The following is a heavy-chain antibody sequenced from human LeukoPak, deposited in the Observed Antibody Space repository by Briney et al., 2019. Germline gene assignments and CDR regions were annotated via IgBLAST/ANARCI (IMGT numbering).Heavy chain of an antibody. V-gene: IGHV3-21*01. Sequence: GGSLRLSCAASGFTFSSYSMNWVRQAPGKGLEWVSSMSSSSSYIYYADSVKGRFTISRDNAKNSLYLQMNSLRAEDTAVYYCARAGDIVVVPAAARLDPWGQGTLVTVSS. CDR2: MSSSSSYI. J-gene: IGHJ5*02. CDR3: ARAGDIVVVPAAARLDP. CDR1: GFTFSSYS. D-gene: IGHD2-2*01.